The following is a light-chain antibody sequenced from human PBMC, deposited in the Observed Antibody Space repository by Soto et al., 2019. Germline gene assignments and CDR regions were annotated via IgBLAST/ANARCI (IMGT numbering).Light chain of an antibody. CDR2: DAS. J-gene: IGKJ1*01. Sequence: DIQMTQSPSTLSASVGDGFTITCRVSQRINTWLAWYQQTPGKAPQLLISDASSLETGVPSRLSGSGSGTEFTLTINSLQPDDFATYYCQQYNTFWTFGQGTKVDIK. CDR3: QQYNTFWT. CDR1: QRINTW. V-gene: IGKV1-5*01.